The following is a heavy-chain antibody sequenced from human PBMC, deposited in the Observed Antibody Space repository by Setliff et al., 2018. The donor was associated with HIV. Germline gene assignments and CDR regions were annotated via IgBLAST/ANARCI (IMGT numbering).Heavy chain of an antibody. Sequence: SETLSLTCTVSGGSISSGRYYWSWIRQPAGKGLEWIGHIYTSGSTNYNPSLKSRVTISVDTSKNQFSLKLSSVTAADTAVYYCARSAAYDSSFQHWGQGTLVTVSS. J-gene: IGHJ1*01. CDR2: IYTSGST. V-gene: IGHV4-61*09. CDR1: GGSISSGRYY. D-gene: IGHD3-22*01. CDR3: ARSAAYDSSFQH.